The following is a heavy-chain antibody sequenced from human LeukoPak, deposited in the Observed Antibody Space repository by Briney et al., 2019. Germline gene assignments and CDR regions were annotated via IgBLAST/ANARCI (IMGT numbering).Heavy chain of an antibody. CDR3: ARGSVYTSSWHPY. CDR2: IYYSGST. J-gene: IGHJ1*01. D-gene: IGHD6-13*01. V-gene: IGHV4-59*01. Sequence: RSSETLSLTCTASGGSISNSYWSWIRQPPGKGLEWIGSIYYSGSTNYNPSLKSRVTISADTSRNQFSLKLSSVTAADTAVYYCARGSVYTSSWHPYWGQGTLVTVSS. CDR1: GGSISNSY.